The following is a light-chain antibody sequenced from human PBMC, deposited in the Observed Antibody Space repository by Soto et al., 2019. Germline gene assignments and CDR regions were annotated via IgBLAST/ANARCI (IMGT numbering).Light chain of an antibody. CDR1: QGISSW. V-gene: IGKV1-12*01. CDR3: QQYYSYTWT. J-gene: IGKJ1*01. CDR2: AAS. Sequence: DIQMTQSPSSVSASLGDRVTITCRASQGISSWLAWYQQKPGKAPKLLIYAASTLQSGVPSRFSGSGSGTDFTLTISCLKYEDFATYYCQQYYSYTWTFGQGTKVDIK.